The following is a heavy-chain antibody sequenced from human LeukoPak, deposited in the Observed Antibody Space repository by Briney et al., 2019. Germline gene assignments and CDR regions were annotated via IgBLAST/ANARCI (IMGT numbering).Heavy chain of an antibody. CDR2: INPSGGGT. V-gene: IGHV1-46*01. J-gene: IGHJ4*02. CDR3: AREVVTRNYFDY. CDR1: GYTFTSYY. D-gene: IGHD2-21*02. Sequence: ASVKVSCKASGYTFTSYYIHWARQAPGQGLEWMGVINPSGGGTSYAQKFQGRVTMTRDTSTSTVYMDLRSLRSEDTAVYFCAREVVTRNYFDYWGQGTLVTVSS.